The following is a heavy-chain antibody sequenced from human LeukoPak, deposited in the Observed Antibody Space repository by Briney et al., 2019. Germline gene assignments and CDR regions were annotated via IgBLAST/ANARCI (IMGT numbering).Heavy chain of an antibody. Sequence: SVKVSCKASGGTFSSYAISWVRQAPGHGLEWMGRIIPIFGIANYAQKFHGRVTITADKSTSTAYMELSSLRSEDTAVYYCARDQPSSDIVATIMYYFDYWGQGTLVTVSS. CDR1: GGTFSSYA. CDR2: IIPIFGIA. J-gene: IGHJ4*02. V-gene: IGHV1-69*04. CDR3: ARDQPSSDIVATIMYYFDY. D-gene: IGHD5-12*01.